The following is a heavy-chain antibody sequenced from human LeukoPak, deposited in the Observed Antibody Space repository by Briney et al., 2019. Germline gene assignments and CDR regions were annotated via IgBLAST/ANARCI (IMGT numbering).Heavy chain of an antibody. V-gene: IGHV1-18*01. J-gene: IGHJ6*02. CDR2: ISAYNGNT. Sequence: GASVKVSCKASGYTFTSYGISWVRQAPGQGLEWMGWISAYNGNTNYAQKLQGRVTMTTDTSTSTAYMELRSLRSDDTAVYYCARDAVVVVAATLFDYYYYGMDVWGQGTTVTVSS. CDR1: GYTFTSYG. D-gene: IGHD2-15*01. CDR3: ARDAVVVVAATLFDYYYYGMDV.